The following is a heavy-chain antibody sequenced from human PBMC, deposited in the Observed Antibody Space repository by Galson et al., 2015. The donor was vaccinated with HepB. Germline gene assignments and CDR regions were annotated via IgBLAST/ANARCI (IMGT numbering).Heavy chain of an antibody. CDR1: GFRFSGYG. CDR2: ISSNGGTT. D-gene: IGHD2-2*01. J-gene: IGHJ6*02. CDR3: ASSLVVPAGIEYYYYAMDV. Sequence: SLRLSCAATGFRFSGYGMFWVRQAPGEGLEYVSAISSNGGTTYYANSVTDRFTISLDTSKNKFSLKVSSVTAADTAIYYCASSLVVPAGIEYYYYAMDVWGQGTTVTVSS. V-gene: IGHV3-64*01.